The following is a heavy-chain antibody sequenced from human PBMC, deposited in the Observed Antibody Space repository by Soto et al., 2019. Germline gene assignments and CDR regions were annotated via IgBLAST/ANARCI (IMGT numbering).Heavy chain of an antibody. CDR3: AHSDYIRPLDS. Sequence: QITLKASGPTLVKPTQPLTLTCTCSGFSLSTTGVGVGWIRQPPGTALEWLALIYWDDDKRYSPSLKSRLTITKDTSKNQVVLTMTTMEPLDTDTYYCAHSDYIRPLDSWGQGTLVTVSS. CDR1: GFSLSTTGVG. V-gene: IGHV2-5*02. J-gene: IGHJ4*02. D-gene: IGHD4-17*01. CDR2: IYWDDDK.